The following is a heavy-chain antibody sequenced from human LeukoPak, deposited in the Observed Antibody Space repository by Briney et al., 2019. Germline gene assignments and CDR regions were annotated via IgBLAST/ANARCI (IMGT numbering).Heavy chain of an antibody. J-gene: IGHJ3*01. CDR3: ARRPRDTSGYYLGAFHD. Sequence: GGSLRLSCAASGFTFSSYEMNWVRQAPGKGLEWVSVIGASGADTYYSDSVKGRFTVSRDNSQNTLFLHMSSLRAEDTAIYFCARRPRDTSGYYLGAFHDWGQGTTVTVSS. D-gene: IGHD3-22*01. CDR2: IGASGADT. CDR1: GFTFSSYE. V-gene: IGHV3-23*01.